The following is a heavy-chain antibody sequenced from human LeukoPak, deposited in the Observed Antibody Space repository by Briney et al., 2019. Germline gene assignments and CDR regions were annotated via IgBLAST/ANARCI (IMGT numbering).Heavy chain of an antibody. V-gene: IGHV3-30-3*01. J-gene: IGHJ4*02. CDR3: AREGLQLRVQYSPELDY. Sequence: PGGSLRLSCAASGFTFSSYAMHWVRQAPGKGLEWVAVISYDGSNKYYADSVKGRFTISRDNSKNTLYLQVNSLRAEDTAVYYCAREGLQLRVQYSPELDYWGQGTLVTVSS. CDR2: ISYDGSNK. D-gene: IGHD1-1*01. CDR1: GFTFSSYA.